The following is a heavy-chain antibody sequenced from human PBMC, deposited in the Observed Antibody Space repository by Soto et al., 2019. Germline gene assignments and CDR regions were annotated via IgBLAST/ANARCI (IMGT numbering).Heavy chain of an antibody. CDR2: IYYSGST. V-gene: IGHV4-59*01. J-gene: IGHJ5*02. CDR3: ARNPDHYYDSSGYYSYWFDP. D-gene: IGHD3-22*01. Sequence: SETLSLTCTVSGGSISSYYWSWIRQPPGKGLEWIGYIYYSGSTNYNPSLKSRVTISVDTSKNPFSLKLSSVTAAATAVYYCARNPDHYYDSSGYYSYWFDPWGQGTLVTVSS. CDR1: GGSISSYY.